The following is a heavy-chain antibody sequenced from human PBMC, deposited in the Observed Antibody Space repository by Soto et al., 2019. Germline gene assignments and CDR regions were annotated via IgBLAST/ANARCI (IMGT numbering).Heavy chain of an antibody. Sequence: SETLSLTCAVSGGSISSGGYSWSWIRQPPGKGLEWIGYIYHSGSTYYNPSLKSRVTISVDRSKNQFSLKLSSVTAADTAVYYCARAFYDFWSGYPYYFDYWGQGTLVTVSS. V-gene: IGHV4-30-2*01. CDR2: IYHSGST. CDR3: ARAFYDFWSGYPYYFDY. J-gene: IGHJ4*02. CDR1: GGSISSGGYS. D-gene: IGHD3-3*01.